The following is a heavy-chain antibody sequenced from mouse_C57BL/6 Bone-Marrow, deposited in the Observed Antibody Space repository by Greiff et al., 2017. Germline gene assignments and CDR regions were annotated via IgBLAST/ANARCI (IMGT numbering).Heavy chain of an antibody. CDR3: ARWDH. Sequence: QVQLQQPGAELVRPGTSVKLSCKASGYTFTSYWMHWVKQRPGQGLEWIGVIDPSDSYTNYNQKFKGKATLTVDTSSSTACMQLSSLTSEDSAVYYCARWDHWGQGTTLTVSS. CDR2: IDPSDSYT. V-gene: IGHV1-59*01. CDR1: GYTFTSYW. J-gene: IGHJ2*01.